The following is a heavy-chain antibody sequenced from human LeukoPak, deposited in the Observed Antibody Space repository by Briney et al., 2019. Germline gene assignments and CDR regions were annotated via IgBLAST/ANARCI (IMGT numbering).Heavy chain of an antibody. V-gene: IGHV3-48*02. Sequence: PGGSQRLSCATSGFSFTDYPMNWVRQAPGKGLEWISNIRTTAECAKYAYYADSVKGRVTISRDDGKNTLYLHMNSLRDDDTAVYYCATDQRYAFHYWGQGTLVTVSS. J-gene: IGHJ4*02. CDR1: GFSFTDYP. D-gene: IGHD3-9*01. CDR3: ATDQRYAFHY. CDR2: IRTTAECAKYA.